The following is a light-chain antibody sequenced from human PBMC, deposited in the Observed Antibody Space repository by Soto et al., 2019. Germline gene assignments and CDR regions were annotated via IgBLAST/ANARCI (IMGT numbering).Light chain of an antibody. CDR2: GAS. Sequence: EIVMTQSPAALSVSPGKRATLSCRASQSITSNLAWYQQKPGQAPRLLICGASSRATGIPDRFSGSGSGTDFTLTISRLGPEDFAVYYCQQYGSSPPITFGQGTRLEIK. CDR1: QSITSN. CDR3: QQYGSSPPIT. J-gene: IGKJ5*01. V-gene: IGKV3-20*01.